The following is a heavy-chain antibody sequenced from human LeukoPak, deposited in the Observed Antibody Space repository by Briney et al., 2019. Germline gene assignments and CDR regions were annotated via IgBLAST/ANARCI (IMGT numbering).Heavy chain of an antibody. CDR3: ARELPYYYYGMDV. CDR1: GFTFSIYG. V-gene: IGHV3-33*01. D-gene: IGHD1-26*01. J-gene: IGHJ6*02. CDR2: IWYDGSNK. Sequence: PGGSLRLSCAASGFTFSIYGMHWVRQAPGKGLEWVAVIWYDGSNKYYADSVKGRFTISRDNSKNTLYLQMNSLRAEDTAVYYCARELPYYYYGMDVWGQGTTVTVSS.